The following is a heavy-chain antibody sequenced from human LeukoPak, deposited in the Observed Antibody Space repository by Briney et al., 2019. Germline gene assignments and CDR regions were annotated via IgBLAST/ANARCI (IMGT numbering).Heavy chain of an antibody. CDR1: GGSFSGYY. CDR2: INHSGST. J-gene: IGHJ4*02. CDR3: ARDTQTGTLDY. D-gene: IGHD1-1*01. V-gene: IGHV4-34*01. Sequence: PSETLSLTCAVYGGSFSGYYWSWIRQPPGKGLEWIGEINHSGSTNYNPSLKSRVTISVDTSKNQFSLKLSSVTAADTAVYYCARDTQTGTLDYWAREPWSPSPQ.